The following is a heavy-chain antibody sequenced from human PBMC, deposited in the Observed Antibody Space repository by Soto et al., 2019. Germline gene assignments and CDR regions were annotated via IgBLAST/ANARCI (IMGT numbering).Heavy chain of an antibody. Sequence: GGSLRLSCAASGFTFSSYAMSWVRQAPGKGLEWVSAISGSGGSTYYADSVKGRFTISRDNSKNTLYLQMNSLRAEDTAVYYCAKCLTYYYYDSSGFYPDAFDIWGQGTMVTVSS. CDR2: ISGSGGST. CDR3: AKCLTYYYYDSSGFYPDAFDI. J-gene: IGHJ3*02. CDR1: GFTFSSYA. V-gene: IGHV3-23*01. D-gene: IGHD3-22*01.